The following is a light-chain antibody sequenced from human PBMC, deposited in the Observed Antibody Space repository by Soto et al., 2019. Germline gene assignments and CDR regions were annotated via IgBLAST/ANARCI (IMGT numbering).Light chain of an antibody. V-gene: IGKV1-39*01. CDR1: QTISGY. CDR3: QQSYSTPWT. CDR2: AAS. J-gene: IGKJ1*01. Sequence: IQMTQSPSSLYSSLGDRVTITCRASQTISGYLNWYQQKPGKAPELLIYAASYLGNGVPSRFSGSGSGTYVTLTISSLKTEDFATYYGQQSYSTPWTFCQGTKVDI.